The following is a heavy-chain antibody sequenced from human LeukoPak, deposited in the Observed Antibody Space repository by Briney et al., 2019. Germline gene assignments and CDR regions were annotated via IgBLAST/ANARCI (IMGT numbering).Heavy chain of an antibody. CDR3: ARVGRAHWNDPPNAFNNWFDP. CDR1: GYTFTGYY. V-gene: IGHV1-2*02. CDR2: INPNSGGT. J-gene: IGHJ5*02. Sequence: ASVKVSCKASGYTFTGYYMHWVRQAPGQGLEWMGWINPNSGGTNYAQKFQGRVTMTRDTSISTAYMELGRLRSDDTAVYYCARVGRAHWNDPPNAFNNWFDPWGQGTLVTVSS. D-gene: IGHD1-1*01.